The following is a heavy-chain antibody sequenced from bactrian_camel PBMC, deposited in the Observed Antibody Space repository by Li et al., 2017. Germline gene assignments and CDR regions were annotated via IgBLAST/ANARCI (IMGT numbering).Heavy chain of an antibody. V-gene: IGHV3S42*01. CDR3: AANKYPSFPCTLEPTWKDY. CDR2: IISEGRNI. J-gene: IGHJ4*01. D-gene: IGHD5*01. Sequence: DVQLVESGGESVQTGGSLRLSCALSGSIYGSYCFGWFRQGPGQEREGVAIISEGRNIRYADSAKGRFTISKDNERHTLSLQMNNLKPEDSGMYYCAANKYPSFPCTLEPTWKDYWGKGTQVTVS. CDR1: GSIYGSYC.